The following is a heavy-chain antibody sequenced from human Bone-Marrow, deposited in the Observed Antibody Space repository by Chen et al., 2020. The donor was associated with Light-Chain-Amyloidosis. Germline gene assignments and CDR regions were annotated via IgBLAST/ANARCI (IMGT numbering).Heavy chain of an antibody. CDR3: ARRRDGYNFDY. J-gene: IGHJ4*02. CDR2: IYPDDSDA. CDR1: GYTFPNYW. D-gene: IGHD5-12*01. Sequence: EVLLEQSGPEVKKPGESLKISCEGSGYTFPNYWIGWVRQMPGKGLEWMGVIYPDDSDARYRPSFEGQVTISADKSITPAYLQWRSLKASDTAMYYCARRRDGYNFDYWGQGTLVTVSS. V-gene: IGHV5-51*01.